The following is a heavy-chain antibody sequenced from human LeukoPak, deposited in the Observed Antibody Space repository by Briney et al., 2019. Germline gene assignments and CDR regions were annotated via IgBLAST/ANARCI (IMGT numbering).Heavy chain of an antibody. CDR3: ARSVPLPYYYYGMDV. D-gene: IGHD2-2*01. CDR1: GYTFTTYG. V-gene: IGHV1-8*02. Sequence: GASVKVSCKTSGYTFTTYGVTWVRQAPGQGLEWMGWRNPNSGNTGYAQKFQGRVTMTRNTSISTAYMELSSLRSEDTAVYYCARSVPLPYYYYGMDVWGQGTTVTVSS. J-gene: IGHJ6*02. CDR2: RNPNSGNT.